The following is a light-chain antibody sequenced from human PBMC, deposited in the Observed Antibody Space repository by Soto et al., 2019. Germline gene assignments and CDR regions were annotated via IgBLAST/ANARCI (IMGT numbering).Light chain of an antibody. CDR3: QQYSRSPLT. Sequence: EIVMTQVPSTLSVSPGERANLYCRASQSVSSNLAWYQQKPGKAPRLLIYGASTRATGIPARFSGSGSGTDFTLTITRLEPEDFAVYYCQQYSRSPLTFGGGTKVDIK. V-gene: IGKV3-15*01. CDR2: GAS. J-gene: IGKJ4*01. CDR1: QSVSSN.